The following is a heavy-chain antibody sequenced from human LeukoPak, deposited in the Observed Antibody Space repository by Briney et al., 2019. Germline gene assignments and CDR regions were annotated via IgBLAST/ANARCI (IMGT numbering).Heavy chain of an antibody. Sequence: SGSSLRLSCAASGFTFDDYAMHWVRQAPGKGLEWVSGISWNSGSIGYADSVKGRFTISRDNAKSSLYLQMNSLRAEDTALYYCAKGGSAWIQLLSYWGQGPLVTVSS. D-gene: IGHD5-18*01. CDR2: ISWNSGSI. J-gene: IGHJ4*02. V-gene: IGHV3-9*01. CDR3: AKGGSAWIQLLSY. CDR1: GFTFDDYA.